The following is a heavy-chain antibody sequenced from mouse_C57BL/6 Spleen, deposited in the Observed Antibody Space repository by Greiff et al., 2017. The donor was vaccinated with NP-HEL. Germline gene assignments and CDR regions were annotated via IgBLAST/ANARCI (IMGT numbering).Heavy chain of an antibody. V-gene: IGHV5-17*01. CDR3: ARLRDGYYGY. J-gene: IGHJ2*01. CDR1: GFTFSDYG. CDR2: ISSGSSTI. D-gene: IGHD2-3*01. Sequence: DVKLVESGGGLVKPGGSLKLSCAASGFTFSDYGMHWVRQAPEKGLEWVAYISSGSSTIYYADTVKGRFTISRDNAKNTLFLQMTSLRSEDTAMYYCARLRDGYYGYWGQGTTLTVSS.